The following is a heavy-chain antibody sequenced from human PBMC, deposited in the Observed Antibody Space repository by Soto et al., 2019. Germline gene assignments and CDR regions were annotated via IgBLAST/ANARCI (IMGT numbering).Heavy chain of an antibody. J-gene: IGHJ3*02. D-gene: IGHD3-10*01. V-gene: IGHV3-23*01. CDR2: IGGGETDT. CDR3: AKDRMSYNSVWDPFDI. CDR1: GFTFSTYA. Sequence: GGSLRHSCAASGFTFSTYAMILVRQAPGKGLEWVSGIGGGETDTHYAESVKGRFTISRDNSKSTLFLQMSSLGAEDTAVYYCAKDRMSYNSVWDPFDIWGQGTMVTVSS.